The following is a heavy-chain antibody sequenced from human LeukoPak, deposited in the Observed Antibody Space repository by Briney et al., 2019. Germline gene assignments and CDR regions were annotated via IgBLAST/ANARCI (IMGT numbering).Heavy chain of an antibody. J-gene: IGHJ4*02. V-gene: IGHV4-34*01. CDR3: ARVRESSGYYPFDY. Sequence: SETLSLTCAVYGGSFSGYYWSWIRQPPGKGLEWIGEINHSGSTNYNPSLKSRVTISVDTSKNQFSLKLSSVTAADTAVYYCARVRESSGYYPFDYWGQGTLVTVSS. CDR1: GGSFSGYY. CDR2: INHSGST. D-gene: IGHD3-22*01.